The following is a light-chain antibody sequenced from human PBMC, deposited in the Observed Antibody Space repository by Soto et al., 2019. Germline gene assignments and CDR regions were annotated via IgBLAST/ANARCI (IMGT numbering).Light chain of an antibody. J-gene: IGLJ2*01. CDR1: SSDVGSYHL. CDR3: CSYAGRSPVV. CDR2: EGT. V-gene: IGLV2-23*01. Sequence: QSALTQPASVSGSPGQSITISCTGSSSDVGSYHLVSWYQQHPGKAPKLMIYEGTKRPSGVSNRFSGSKSGNTASLTISGRQAEDEAHYYCCSYAGRSPVVFVGGTKVTVL.